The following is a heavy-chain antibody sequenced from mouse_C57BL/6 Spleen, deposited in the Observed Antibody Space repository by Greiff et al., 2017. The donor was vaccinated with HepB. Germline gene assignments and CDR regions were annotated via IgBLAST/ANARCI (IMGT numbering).Heavy chain of an antibody. CDR2: IYPGSGST. CDR1: GYTFTSYW. J-gene: IGHJ2*01. D-gene: IGHD1-1*01. V-gene: IGHV1-55*01. CDR3: ARSSLSSGSRVFDY. Sequence: QVQLKQPGAELVKPGASVKMSCKASGYTFTSYWITWVKQRPGQGLEWIGDIYPGSGSTNYNEKFKSKATLTVDTSSSTAYMQLSSLTSEDSAVYYCARSSLSSGSRVFDYWGQGTTLTVSS.